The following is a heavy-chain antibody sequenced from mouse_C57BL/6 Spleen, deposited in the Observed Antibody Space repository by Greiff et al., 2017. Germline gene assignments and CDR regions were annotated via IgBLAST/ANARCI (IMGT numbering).Heavy chain of an antibody. CDR3: ARDDYDEGYWYFDV. V-gene: IGHV5-16*01. J-gene: IGHJ1*03. D-gene: IGHD2-4*01. CDR1: GFTFSDYY. CDR2: INYDGSST. Sequence: EVKVVESEGGLVQPGSSMKLSCTASGFTFSDYYMAWVRQVPEKGLEWVANINYDGSSTYYLDSLKSRFIISRDNAKNILYLQMSSLKSEDTATYYCARDDYDEGYWYFDVWGTGTTVTVSS.